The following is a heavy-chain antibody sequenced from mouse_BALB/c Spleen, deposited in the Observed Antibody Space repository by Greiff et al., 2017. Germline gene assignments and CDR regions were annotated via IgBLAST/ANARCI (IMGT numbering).Heavy chain of an antibody. V-gene: IGHV5-4*02. Sequence: DVKLVESGGGLVKPGGSLKLSCAASGFTFSDYYMYWVRQTPEKRLEWVATISDGGSYTYYPDSVKGRFTISRDNAKNNLYLQMSSLKSEDTAMYYCARGGKSFAYWGQGTLVTVSA. CDR1: GFTFSDYY. J-gene: IGHJ3*01. CDR2: ISDGGSYT. CDR3: ARGGKSFAY.